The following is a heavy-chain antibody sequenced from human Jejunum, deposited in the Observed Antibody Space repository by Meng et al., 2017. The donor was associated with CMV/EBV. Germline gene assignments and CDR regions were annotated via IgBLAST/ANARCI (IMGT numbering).Heavy chain of an antibody. CDR1: GYTFTISA. J-gene: IGHJ4*02. D-gene: IGHD6-19*01. V-gene: IGHV7-4-1*02. CDR2: INTSAGKP. CDR3: ARDKIAVAGITGDY. Sequence: VKLGQSGSELKKPGALVKVSCKASGYTFTISAMNWVRQAPGQGLERMGWINTSAGKPTYAQGFTGRFVFSLDTSVSTAYLQISSLKAEDTAVYYCARDKIAVAGITGDYWGQGTLVTVS.